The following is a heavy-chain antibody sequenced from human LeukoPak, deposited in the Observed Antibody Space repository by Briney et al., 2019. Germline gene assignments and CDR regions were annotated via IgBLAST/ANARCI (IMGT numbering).Heavy chain of an antibody. V-gene: IGHV3-21*01. D-gene: IGHD2-15*01. J-gene: IGHJ3*02. CDR3: ARETYCSGGSCYKGNGFDI. CDR1: GFTFSSYA. Sequence: GGSLRLSCAASGFTFSSYAMSWVRQAPGKGLEWVSSNSSSSSYIYYADSMKDRFTISRDNAKNSLYLQKNNQRADDRAVYYFARETYCSGGSCYKGNGFDIWGQGRMVTVPS. CDR2: NSSSSSYI.